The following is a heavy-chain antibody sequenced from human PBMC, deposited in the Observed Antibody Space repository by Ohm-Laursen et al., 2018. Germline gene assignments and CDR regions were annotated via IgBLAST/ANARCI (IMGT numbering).Heavy chain of an antibody. CDR1: GGSISTYY. J-gene: IGHJ4*02. D-gene: IGHD5-24*01. CDR3: ARGGDGYNYVPPSNFDY. V-gene: IGHV4-59*07. CDR2: IYYSGST. Sequence: SDTLSLTCTVSGGSISTYYWVWIRQPPGKGLEWIGYIYYSGSTSYNPSLKSRVTISVDTSKNQFSLKLSSVTTADTAVYYCARGGDGYNYVPPSNFDYWGQGTLVTVSS.